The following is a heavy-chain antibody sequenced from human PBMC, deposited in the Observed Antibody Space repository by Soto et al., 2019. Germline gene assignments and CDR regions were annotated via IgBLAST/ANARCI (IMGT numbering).Heavy chain of an antibody. CDR3: ARSQGSSTSLEIYHYYYYGMDV. J-gene: IGHJ6*02. D-gene: IGHD2-2*01. CDR2: IIPISETT. Sequence: QVQLVQSGAEVKKPGSSVKVSCKASGGTFSSYAISWVRQAPGQGLEWMGGIIPISETTNYAQKFQGRVRITADESKSTADMELSSLRSEDTAVYYCARSQGSSTSLEIYHYYYYGMDVWGQGTTVTVSS. CDR1: GGTFSSYA. V-gene: IGHV1-69*01.